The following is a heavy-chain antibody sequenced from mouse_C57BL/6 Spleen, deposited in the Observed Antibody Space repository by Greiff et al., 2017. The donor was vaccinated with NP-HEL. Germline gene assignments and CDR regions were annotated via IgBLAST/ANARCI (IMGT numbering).Heavy chain of an antibody. CDR1: GYTFTSYW. V-gene: IGHV1-53*01. CDR2: INPSNGGT. CDR3: ARNYGYGSSGYAMDY. D-gene: IGHD2-2*01. Sequence: QVHVKQSGTELVKPGASVKLSCKASGYTFTSYWMHWVKQRPGQGLEWIGNINPSNGGTNYNEKFKSKATLTVDKSSSTAYMQLSSLTSEDSAVYYCARNYGYGSSGYAMDYWGQGTSVTVSS. J-gene: IGHJ4*01.